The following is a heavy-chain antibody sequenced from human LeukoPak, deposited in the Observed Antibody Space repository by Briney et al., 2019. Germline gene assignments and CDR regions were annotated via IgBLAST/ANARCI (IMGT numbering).Heavy chain of an antibody. CDR2: IYYSGST. Sequence: PSETLSLXCTVSGGSISSSSYYWGWIRQPPGKGLEWIGSIYYSGSTYYNPSLKSRVTISVDTSKNQFSLKLSSVTAADTAVYYCARQGVVSWFDPWGQGTLVTVSS. J-gene: IGHJ5*02. CDR3: ARQGVVSWFDP. D-gene: IGHD3-3*01. V-gene: IGHV4-39*01. CDR1: GGSISSSSYY.